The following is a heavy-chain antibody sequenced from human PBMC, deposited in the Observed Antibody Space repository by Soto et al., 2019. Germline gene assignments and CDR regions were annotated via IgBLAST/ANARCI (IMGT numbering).Heavy chain of an antibody. CDR1: GFTLSSFA. CDR2: ISNDGTNE. CDR3: ARAAPGMDV. J-gene: IGHJ6*02. V-gene: IGHV3-30-3*01. Sequence: QVQLVESGGGVVQPGRSLRLSCAASGFTLSSFAMHWVRQAPGKGLEWVTLISNDGTNEHYADSVRGRFTISRDNSKHMLNLQMSSLRAEETAVYYCARAAPGMDVWGQGTTVTVSS.